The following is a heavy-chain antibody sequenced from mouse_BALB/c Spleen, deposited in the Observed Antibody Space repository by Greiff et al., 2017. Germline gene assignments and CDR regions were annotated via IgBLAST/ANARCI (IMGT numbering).Heavy chain of an antibody. D-gene: IGHD1-2*01. CDR2: IRNKANGYTT. J-gene: IGHJ4*01. Sequence: EVMLVESGGGLVQPGGSLRLSCATSGFTFTDYYMSWVRQPPGKALEWLGFIRNKANGYTTEYSASVKGRFTISRDNSQSILYLQMNTLRAEDSATYYCAREDYYGYSYAMDDWGQGTSVTVSS. CDR1: GFTFTDYY. V-gene: IGHV7-3*02. CDR3: AREDYYGYSYAMDD.